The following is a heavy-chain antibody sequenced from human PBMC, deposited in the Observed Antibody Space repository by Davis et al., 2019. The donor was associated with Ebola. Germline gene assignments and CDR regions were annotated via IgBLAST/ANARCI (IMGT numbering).Heavy chain of an antibody. Sequence: GESLKISCAASGFTFSGSAMHWVRQASGKGLEWVGRIRSKANSYATGYAASVKGRFTISRDNSKNTLYLQMNSLRAEDTAVYYCARRTPPDYWGQGTLVTVSS. CDR2: IRSKANSYAT. CDR3: ARRTPPDY. J-gene: IGHJ4*02. CDR1: GFTFSGSA. V-gene: IGHV3-73*01.